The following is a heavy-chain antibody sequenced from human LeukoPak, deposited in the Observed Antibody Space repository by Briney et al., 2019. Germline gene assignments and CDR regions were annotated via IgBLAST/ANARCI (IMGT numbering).Heavy chain of an antibody. J-gene: IGHJ3*02. D-gene: IGHD6-13*01. CDR1: GGSVNRHY. CDR3: ARNPVGMAGYAFDI. V-gene: IGHV4-4*07. Sequence: SETLSLTCTVSGGSVNRHYWTCVRAPARKGLECIGRIYTSGGPNQNPSLKSRVTMSVYTSKNQFSLKLSSVTAADTDVYYCARNPVGMAGYAFDIWGQGTMVTVSS. CDR2: IYTSGGP.